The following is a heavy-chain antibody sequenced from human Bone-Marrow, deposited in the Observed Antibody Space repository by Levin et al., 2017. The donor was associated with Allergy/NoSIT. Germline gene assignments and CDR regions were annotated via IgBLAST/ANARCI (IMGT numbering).Heavy chain of an antibody. Sequence: AASVKVSCKASGYTFTGYYIHWVRQAPGQGLEWMGRINPNSGGTNYAQKFQGRVTMTRDTSISTAYMELSRLRSADTAVYYCAREVSVYYGSGTYYNVPDRPYFDYWGRGTLVTVSS. D-gene: IGHD3-10*01. CDR2: INPNSGGT. J-gene: IGHJ4*02. CDR1: GYTFTGYY. CDR3: AREVSVYYGSGTYYNVPDRPYFDY. V-gene: IGHV1-2*06.